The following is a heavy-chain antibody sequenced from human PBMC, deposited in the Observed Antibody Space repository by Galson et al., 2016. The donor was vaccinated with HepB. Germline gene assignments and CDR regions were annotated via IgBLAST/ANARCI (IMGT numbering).Heavy chain of an antibody. CDR3: YAYALDV. Sequence: SLRLSCAASGFDFGDHFMTWVRQPPGKGLQWVAYTGRYGSSLYYADSVRGRFTVSRDNTKNLLYLQMEDLRPEDTAMYYCYAYALDVWGKGTAVTVSP. CDR1: GFDFGDHF. V-gene: IGHV3-11*01. D-gene: IGHD3-16*01. J-gene: IGHJ6*04. CDR2: TGRYGSSL.